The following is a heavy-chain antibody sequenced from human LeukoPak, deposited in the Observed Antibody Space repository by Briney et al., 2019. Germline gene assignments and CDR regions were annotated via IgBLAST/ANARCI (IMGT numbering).Heavy chain of an antibody. V-gene: IGHV3-48*01. CDR3: ARVFYTYGPYYFDY. CDR2: PDSRNTI. D-gene: IGHD5-18*01. CDR1: GFTFSSYI. Sequence: QPGGSLRLSCAASGFTFSSYILTWIRQAPGKGLEWVSYPDSRNTIYYTDSVKGRFTISRDNAKNSLYLQMNSLRVEDTALYYCARVFYTYGPYYFDYWGQGTLVTVSS. J-gene: IGHJ4*02.